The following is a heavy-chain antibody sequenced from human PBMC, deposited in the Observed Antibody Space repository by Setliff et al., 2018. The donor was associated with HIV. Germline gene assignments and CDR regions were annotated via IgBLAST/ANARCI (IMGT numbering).Heavy chain of an antibody. CDR3: ATYAYGSGRLDY. V-gene: IGHV3-23*01. D-gene: IGHD2-2*01. CDR1: GFIVTDYG. J-gene: IGHJ4*02. Sequence: GGSLRLSCAASGFIVTDYGMTWVRQAPGKGLEWVSAIIESGGTFYTDSVKGRFTISRDNSKNTLYLQMNSLRAEDTAVYYCATYAYGSGRLDYWGQGTLVTVSS. CDR2: IIESGGT.